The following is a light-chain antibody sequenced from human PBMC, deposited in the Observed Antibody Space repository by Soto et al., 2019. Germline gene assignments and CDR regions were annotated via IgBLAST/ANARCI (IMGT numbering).Light chain of an antibody. V-gene: IGKV3-15*01. Sequence: EIVMTQSPATVSVSPGDRATLSCRASRTVHTNVAWYQHKPGQPPRLLIYGSSFRATGVPARFSGSGFGAEFILTISSLQSEDFAVYYCQQYNNWPRTFGQGTKVEV. J-gene: IGKJ1*01. CDR2: GSS. CDR1: RTVHTN. CDR3: QQYNNWPRT.